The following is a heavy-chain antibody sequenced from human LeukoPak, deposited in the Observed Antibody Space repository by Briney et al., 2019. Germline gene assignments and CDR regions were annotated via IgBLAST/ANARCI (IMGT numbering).Heavy chain of an antibody. CDR1: GGSISSGSYY. D-gene: IGHD3-10*01. CDR2: IYTSGST. CDR3: ARGRRGVVRGAGGRYYYMDV. Sequence: SETLSLTCTVSGGSISSGSYYWSWIRQPAGKGLEWIGRIYTSGSTNYNPSLKSRVTISIDTSKNQFSLNLSSVTAADTAVYYCARGRRGVVRGAGGRYYYMDVWGKGTTVT. V-gene: IGHV4-61*02. J-gene: IGHJ6*03.